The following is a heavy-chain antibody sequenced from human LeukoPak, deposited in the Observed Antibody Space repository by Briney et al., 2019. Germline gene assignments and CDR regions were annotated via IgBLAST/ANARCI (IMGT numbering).Heavy chain of an antibody. J-gene: IGHJ6*03. CDR2: ISSSSSTI. V-gene: IGHV3-48*01. CDR3: ARDGVHCSGGSCYSYYYYYMDV. D-gene: IGHD2-15*01. Sequence: GGSLRLSCAASGFTFSSYSMNWVRQAPGKGLEWVSYISSSSSTIYYADSVKGRFTISRDNAKNSLYLQMNSLRAEDTAVYYCARDGVHCSGGSCYSYYYYYMDVWGKGTTVTVSS. CDR1: GFTFSSYS.